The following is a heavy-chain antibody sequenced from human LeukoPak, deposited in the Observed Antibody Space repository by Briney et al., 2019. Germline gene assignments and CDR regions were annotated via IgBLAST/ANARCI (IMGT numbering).Heavy chain of an antibody. CDR1: GGSISSSDYY. D-gene: IGHD1-1*01. CDR2: IYTSGST. V-gene: IGHV4-61*02. CDR3: AREGATGGTYNWFDP. Sequence: PSETLSLTCTVSGGSISSSDYYWSWIRQPPGKGLEWIGRIYTSGSTNYNPSLKSRVTISVDTSKKQFSLKLSSVTAADTAVYYCAREGATGGTYNWFDPWGQGTLVTVSS. J-gene: IGHJ5*02.